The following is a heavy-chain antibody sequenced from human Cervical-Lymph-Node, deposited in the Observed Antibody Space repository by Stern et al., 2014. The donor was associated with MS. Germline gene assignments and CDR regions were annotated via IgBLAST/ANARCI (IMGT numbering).Heavy chain of an antibody. D-gene: IGHD3-3*01. J-gene: IGHJ6*02. CDR1: GYTFANNS. CDR3: AKDVRAGWRNYYAVGV. V-gene: IGHV3-43*01. Sequence: EVHLVESGGVVVKPGGSLRISCGASGYTFANNSMNWLRQRPGKGLEWVALINWDGVATFYAASVRGRLTISRDNSKNSLYLQMNDLRVEDTALYYCAKDVRAGWRNYYAVGVWGQGTAVTVSS. CDR2: INWDGVAT.